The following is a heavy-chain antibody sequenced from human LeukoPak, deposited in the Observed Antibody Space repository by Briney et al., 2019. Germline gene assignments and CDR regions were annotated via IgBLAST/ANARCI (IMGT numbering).Heavy chain of an antibody. D-gene: IGHD3-10*01. CDR3: ASKFGESYHYYYGLDV. CDR2: LGGSGETT. CDR1: GFKSSISA. V-gene: IGHV3-23*01. Sequence: GGSLRLSCAAFGFKSSISAMSWVRQAPGKGLEWVSVLGGSGETTNHADSVKGRFTISRDRSKTTVFLQMNSLRVEDTGVYYCASKFGESYHYYYGLDVWGQGTTVTVSS. J-gene: IGHJ6*02.